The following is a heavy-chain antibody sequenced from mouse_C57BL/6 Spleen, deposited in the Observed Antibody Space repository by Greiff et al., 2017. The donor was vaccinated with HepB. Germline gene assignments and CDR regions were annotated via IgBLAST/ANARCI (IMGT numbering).Heavy chain of an antibody. D-gene: IGHD2-4*01. CDR3: ARGIYYDYDGAWFAY. CDR1: GYTFTDYN. Sequence: VQLKQSGPELVKPGASVKIPCKASGYTFTDYNMDWVKQSHGKSLEWIGAINPNNGGTIYNQKFKGKATLTVDKSSSTAYMELRSLTSEDTAVYYCARGIYYDYDGAWFAYWGQGTLVTVSA. V-gene: IGHV1-18*01. CDR2: INPNNGGT. J-gene: IGHJ3*01.